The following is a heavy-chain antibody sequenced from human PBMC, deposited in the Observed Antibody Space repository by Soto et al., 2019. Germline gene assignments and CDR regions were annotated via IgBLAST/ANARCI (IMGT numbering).Heavy chain of an antibody. CDR3: ARSIYIVVVPAAMGNWFDP. V-gene: IGHV4-34*01. CDR2: INHSGST. CDR1: GGSFSGYY. J-gene: IGHJ5*02. D-gene: IGHD2-2*01. Sequence: QVQLQQWGAGLLKPSETLSLTCAVYGGSFSGYYWSWIRQPPGKGLEWIGEINHSGSTNYNPSLKSRVTISVDTSKNQFSLKLSSVTAADTAVYYCARSIYIVVVPAAMGNWFDPWGQGTLVTVSS.